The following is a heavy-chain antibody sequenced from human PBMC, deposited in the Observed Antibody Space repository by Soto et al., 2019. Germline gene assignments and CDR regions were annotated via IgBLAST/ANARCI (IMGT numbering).Heavy chain of an antibody. CDR2: TSYDGSNK. J-gene: IGHJ4*02. CDR1: GFTFSSYG. CDR3: AKAYITMVRVDYFDS. D-gene: IGHD3-10*01. Sequence: QVQLVESGGGVVQPGRSLRLSCAASGFTFSSYGMHWVRQAPGKGLEWVAVTSYDGSNKYYADSVQGRFTISRDNSKNTLYLQMDRLRAEDTAVYYCAKAYITMVRVDYFDSWGQGTLVTVSS. V-gene: IGHV3-30*18.